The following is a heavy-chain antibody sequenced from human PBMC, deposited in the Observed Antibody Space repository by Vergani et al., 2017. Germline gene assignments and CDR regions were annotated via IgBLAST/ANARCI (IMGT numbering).Heavy chain of an antibody. CDR3: ARLPRGPWNFDL. V-gene: IGHV3-23*01. CDR2: ISARYPST. J-gene: IGHJ2*01. Sequence: EVQLLQSGGGVIQPGGSVRLSCAASGFTFSAYPMTWVRQAPGKGLEWVSAISARYPSTYYADSVKGRFTISRDNSKNMLYLQMNSLRAEDTAVYYCARLPRGPWNFDLWGRGTLITVSS. CDR1: GFTFSAYP.